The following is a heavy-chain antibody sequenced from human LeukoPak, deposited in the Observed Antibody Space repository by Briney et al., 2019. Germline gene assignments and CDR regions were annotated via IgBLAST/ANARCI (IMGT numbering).Heavy chain of an antibody. Sequence: PGGSLRLSCAASGFTFSSYSMNWVRQAPGKGLEWVSIIYSGGNTYYADSVKGRFTISRDDSKNTLYLQMNSLRAEDTAVYYCARAQRGYSYLLDYWGQGTLVTVSS. CDR3: ARAQRGYSYLLDY. J-gene: IGHJ4*02. CDR1: GFTFSSYS. D-gene: IGHD5-18*01. V-gene: IGHV3-66*01. CDR2: IYSGGNT.